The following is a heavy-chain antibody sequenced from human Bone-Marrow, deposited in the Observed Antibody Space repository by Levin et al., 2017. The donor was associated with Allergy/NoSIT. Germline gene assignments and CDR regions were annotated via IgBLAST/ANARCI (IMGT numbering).Heavy chain of an antibody. J-gene: IGHJ3*02. CDR1: GDSVNSGNYF. V-gene: IGHV4-61*01. CDR3: ARPITMDPDDAFEI. CDR2: VYYTGTT. Sequence: SETLSLTCSVSGDSVNSGNYFWSWIRQPPGRGLEWIGYVYYTGTTSYNPSLKSRVTISVDTSKNQFSLKLTSVTSADTAVYFCARPITMDPDDAFEIWGQGTMVSVSS. D-gene: IGHD3-10*01.